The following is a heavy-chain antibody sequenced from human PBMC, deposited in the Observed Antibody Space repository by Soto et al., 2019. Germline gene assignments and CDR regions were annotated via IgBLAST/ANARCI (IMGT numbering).Heavy chain of an antibody. CDR3: ARTRIVGAKTPFDC. Sequence: GASVMVSCMASGYTFTTYNIHWVRQAPGQGLEWMGIINPSGGSTSYAQKFQGRVTMTRDTSTSTVYMELSSLRSEDTAVYYCARTRIVGAKTPFDCWGQGTLVTVSS. V-gene: IGHV1-46*01. J-gene: IGHJ4*02. CDR2: INPSGGST. CDR1: GYTFTTYN. D-gene: IGHD1-26*01.